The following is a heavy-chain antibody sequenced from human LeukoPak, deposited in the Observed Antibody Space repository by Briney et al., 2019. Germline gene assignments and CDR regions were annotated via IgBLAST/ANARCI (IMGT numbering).Heavy chain of an antibody. J-gene: IGHJ4*02. V-gene: IGHV3-23*01. Sequence: GGSLRLSCTASGFTFSSYSMIWVRQAPGKGLEWVSGIGAGGTFTYYADSVKGRFTISRDNSRNTLYLQMNSLRADDTAVYYCAKDLDYTTCGYYFDYWGQVTLVTVSS. D-gene: IGHD4-11*01. CDR3: AKDLDYTTCGYYFDY. CDR1: GFTFSSYS. CDR2: IGAGGTFT.